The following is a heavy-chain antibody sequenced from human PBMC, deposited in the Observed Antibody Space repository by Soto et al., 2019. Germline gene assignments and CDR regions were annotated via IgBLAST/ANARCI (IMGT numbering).Heavy chain of an antibody. D-gene: IGHD1-26*01. CDR1: GFTFSSYA. J-gene: IGHJ4*02. CDR2: ISGSGGST. CDR3: ARRGSGSYYDY. Sequence: EVQLLESGGGLVQPGGSLRLSCAASGFTFSSYAMRWVRQAPVKGLEWVSAISGSGGSTYYADSVKGRFTISRDKSKNTLYLQMNSVRAEDTAVYYCARRGSGSYYDYWGQGTLVTVSS. V-gene: IGHV3-23*01.